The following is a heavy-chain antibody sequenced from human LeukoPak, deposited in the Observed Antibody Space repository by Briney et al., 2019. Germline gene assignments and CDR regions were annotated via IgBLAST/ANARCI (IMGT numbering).Heavy chain of an antibody. CDR1: GFTFDDYA. CDR2: ISWNSGSI. CDR3: AKDLTPYYYGSGSYFD. V-gene: IGHV3-9*01. Sequence: PGRSLRLSCAASGFTFDDYAMHWVRQAPGKGLEWVSGISWNSGSIGYADSVKGRFTISRDNAKNSLYLQMNSLRAEDTALHYCAKDLTPYYYGSGSYFDWGQGTLVTVSS. D-gene: IGHD3-10*01. J-gene: IGHJ4*02.